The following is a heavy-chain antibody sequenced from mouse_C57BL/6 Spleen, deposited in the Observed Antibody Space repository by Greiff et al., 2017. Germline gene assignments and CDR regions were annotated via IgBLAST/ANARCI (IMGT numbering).Heavy chain of an antibody. Sequence: QVQLQQPGAELVLPGASVKLSCKASGYTFTSYWMHWVQQRPGQGLEWIGEIDHSDSYTNYNQKFNGKSTLTVDKSSSPAYMQLSSLTSEASAVYYCARGRLTGTLRYAMDDWGQGTSVTVSS. CDR3: ARGRLTGTLRYAMDD. J-gene: IGHJ4*01. D-gene: IGHD4-1*01. V-gene: IGHV1-69*01. CDR2: IDHSDSYT. CDR1: GYTFTSYW.